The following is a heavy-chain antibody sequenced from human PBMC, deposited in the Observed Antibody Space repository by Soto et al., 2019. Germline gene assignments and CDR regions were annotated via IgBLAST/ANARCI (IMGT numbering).Heavy chain of an antibody. CDR2: INHRGTT. D-gene: IGHD6-13*01. J-gene: IGHJ1*01. V-gene: IGHV4-34*01. CDR1: GGSLSGSY. Sequence: QVQLRQWGAGLLKPSETLSLTCAVYGGSLSGSYWSWIRQTPGKGLEWIGEINHRGTTNYNPSLKGRVDISVDTSKNQVSLNLRSVTAADTAVYYCSRQFAAAGHGWYFENWGQGTLVTVSS. CDR3: SRQFAAAGHGWYFEN.